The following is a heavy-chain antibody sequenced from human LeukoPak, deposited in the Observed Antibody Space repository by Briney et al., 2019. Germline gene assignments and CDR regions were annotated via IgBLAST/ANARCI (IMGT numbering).Heavy chain of an antibody. V-gene: IGHV4-4*02. J-gene: IGHJ3*02. CDR3: ARDPNIVSTVTLRAFDI. CDR2: VYHSGSP. D-gene: IGHD5/OR15-5a*01. CDR1: GGSISSSSW. Sequence: SGTLSLTCAVSGGSISSSSWWSWVRQPPGKGLEWIGEVYHSGSPNYNPSFRGRVTILVDKSKNQFSLNLGSLTAADTAVYYCARDPNIVSTVTLRAFDIWGQGTMVTVSS.